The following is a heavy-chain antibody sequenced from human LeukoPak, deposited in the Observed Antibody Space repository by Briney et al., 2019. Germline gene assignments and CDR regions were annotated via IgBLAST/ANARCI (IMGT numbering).Heavy chain of an antibody. V-gene: IGHV4-61*02. CDR1: GGSISSSNYY. CDR3: ARAPAFSGLSN. D-gene: IGHD1-26*01. Sequence: PSETLSLTCTVSGGSISSSNYYWSWIRQPAGKGLEWIGRIYTSGTTNYNPSLKSRVTISIDTSKNQFSLKLSSVTAADTAVYYCARAPAFSGLSNWGQGTLVTVSS. CDR2: IYTSGTT. J-gene: IGHJ4*02.